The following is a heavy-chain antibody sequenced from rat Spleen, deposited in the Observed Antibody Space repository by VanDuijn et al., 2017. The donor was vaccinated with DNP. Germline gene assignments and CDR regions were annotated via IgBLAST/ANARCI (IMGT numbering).Heavy chain of an antibody. CDR2: INYDGTTT. CDR3: TTVSYAGFAY. Sequence: EVQLVESGGGLEQPGRSMKLSCAASGFTFNNYDMAWVRQAPKTGLEWVATINYDGTTTYYRDSVRGRFTISRESAKSTLYLQVDSLRSEDTATYFCTTVSYAGFAYWGQGTLVTVSS. CDR1: GFTFNNYD. V-gene: IGHV5S10*01. J-gene: IGHJ3*01. D-gene: IGHD1-7*01.